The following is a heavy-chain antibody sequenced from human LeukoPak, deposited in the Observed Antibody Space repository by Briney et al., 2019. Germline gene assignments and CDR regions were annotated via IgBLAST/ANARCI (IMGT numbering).Heavy chain of an antibody. J-gene: IGHJ4*02. D-gene: IGHD6-13*01. CDR3: ARGGRSSWNFDY. CDR1: GGSISSYY. Sequence: SETLSLTCTVSGGSISSYYWSWIRQPPGKGLEWIGYIYYSGSTNYNPSLKSRVTISVDTSKNQFSLKLSSVTAADTAVYYCARGGRSSWNFDYWGQGTLVTVSS. V-gene: IGHV4-59*12. CDR2: IYYSGST.